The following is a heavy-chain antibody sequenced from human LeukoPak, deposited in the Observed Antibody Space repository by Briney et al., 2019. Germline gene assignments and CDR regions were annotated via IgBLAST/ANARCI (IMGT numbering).Heavy chain of an antibody. D-gene: IGHD6-13*01. CDR2: IYYSGST. V-gene: IGHV4-59*01. J-gene: IGHJ5*02. CDR1: GGSISSYY. CDR3: ARAVTSSSWPENWFDP. Sequence: SETLSLTCTVSGGSISSYYWSWIRQPPGKGLEWIGYIYYSGSTNYNPSLKSRVTISVDTSKNQFSLKLSSVTAADTAVYYCARAVTSSSWPENWFDPWGQGTLVTVSS.